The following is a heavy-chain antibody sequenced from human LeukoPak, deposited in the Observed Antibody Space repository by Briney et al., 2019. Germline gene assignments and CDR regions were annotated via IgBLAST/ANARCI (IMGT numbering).Heavy chain of an antibody. J-gene: IGHJ5*02. Sequence: SETLSLTCTVSSGSVNSYYWSWVRQPPGKGLEWIGYIYYSGSTYYNPSLKSRVTISVDTSKNQFSLKLSSVTAADTAVYYCAREEFTMVRGVIRDNWFDPWGQGTLVTVSS. V-gene: IGHV4-59*02. CDR3: AREEFTMVRGVIRDNWFDP. CDR1: SGSVNSYY. CDR2: IYYSGST. D-gene: IGHD3-10*01.